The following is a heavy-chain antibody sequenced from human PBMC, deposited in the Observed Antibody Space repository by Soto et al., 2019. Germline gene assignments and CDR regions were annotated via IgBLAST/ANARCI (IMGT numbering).Heavy chain of an antibody. J-gene: IGHJ5*02. CDR1: GGSISSNY. CDR3: ARYSNSYYSKWFAP. CDR2: IYYSGST. V-gene: IGHV4-59*01. D-gene: IGHD6-13*01. Sequence: SETLSLTCTVSGGSISSNYWSWIRQPPGKGLEWIGYIYYSGSTNYNPSLKSRVTISVDTSKNQFSLKLSSVTAADTAVYYCARYSNSYYSKWFAPWGQGTLVTVSS.